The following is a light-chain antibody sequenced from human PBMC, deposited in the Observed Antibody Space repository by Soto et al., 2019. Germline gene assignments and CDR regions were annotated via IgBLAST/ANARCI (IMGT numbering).Light chain of an antibody. J-gene: IGKJ1*01. V-gene: IGKV1-5*01. CDR1: QSXSXX. CDR3: QQYNTYPWT. Sequence: DIQVTQSPSTLSASVGXXVTFTCRASQSXSXXLAWYQQKPGRAPKLLIYDASTLESGVPSRFSGSGSGTEFTLTISRLQPDDFATYYCQQYNTYPWTFGQGTKVEIK. CDR2: DAS.